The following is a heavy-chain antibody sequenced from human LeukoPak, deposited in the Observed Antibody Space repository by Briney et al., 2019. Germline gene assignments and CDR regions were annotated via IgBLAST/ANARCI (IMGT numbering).Heavy chain of an antibody. D-gene: IGHD6-19*01. J-gene: IGHJ4*02. Sequence: SETLSLTCTVSGDSISNYYWSWIRQSPGTGLEWIGYIYSGGSTNYNPSLESRVTISIDTSKNQFSLKLRSVSAADTAVYYCARSPLIPSGWLGFDYWGQGTLVTVSS. CDR3: ARSPLIPSGWLGFDY. CDR1: GDSISNYY. V-gene: IGHV4-59*01. CDR2: IYSGGST.